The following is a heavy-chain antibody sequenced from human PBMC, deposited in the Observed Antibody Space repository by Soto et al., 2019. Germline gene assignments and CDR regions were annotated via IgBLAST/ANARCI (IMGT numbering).Heavy chain of an antibody. J-gene: IGHJ4*02. D-gene: IGHD3-10*01. CDR3: AGGSPSYYYGSGVDY. V-gene: IGHV1-69*01. CDR1: GGTFSSYA. CDR2: IIPIFGTA. Sequence: QVQLVQSGAEVKKPGSSVKVSCKASGGTFSSYAISWVRQAPGQGLEWMGGIIPIFGTANYAQKFQGRDTITADESTSTAYVELSSLRSEETAGYYCAGGSPSYYYGSGVDYWGQGTLVTVSS.